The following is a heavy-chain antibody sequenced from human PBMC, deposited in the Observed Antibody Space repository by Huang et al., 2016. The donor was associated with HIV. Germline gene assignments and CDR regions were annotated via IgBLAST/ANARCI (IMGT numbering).Heavy chain of an antibody. D-gene: IGHD3-10*01. V-gene: IGHV4-39*01. Sequence: QLQLQESGPGLVKPSETLSLTCTVSGGSIRSDNYYWGWIRQPPGKGLEGIGSIYYSGCTNYTPSLNSRVTITVDTSKNQFSLKMRSVTAADTAVYYCARLPGSITMIRGVITDPYWGQGTLVTVSS. CDR2: IYYSGCT. J-gene: IGHJ4*02. CDR1: GGSIRSDNYY. CDR3: ARLPGSITMIRGVITDPY.